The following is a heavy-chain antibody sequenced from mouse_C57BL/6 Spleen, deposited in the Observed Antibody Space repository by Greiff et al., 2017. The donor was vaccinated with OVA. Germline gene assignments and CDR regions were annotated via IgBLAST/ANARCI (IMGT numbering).Heavy chain of an antibody. V-gene: IGHV5-17*01. D-gene: IGHD1-1*01. CDR3: ARGYYGSAWFAY. Sequence: EVQGVESGGGLVKPGGSLKLSCAASGFTFSDYGMHWVRQAPEKGLEWVAYISSGSSTIYYADTVKGRFTISREKAKNTLFLQMNSLRAEDTAMYYCARGYYGSAWFAYWGQGTRVTVSA. CDR1: GFTFSDYG. J-gene: IGHJ3*01. CDR2: ISSGSSTI.